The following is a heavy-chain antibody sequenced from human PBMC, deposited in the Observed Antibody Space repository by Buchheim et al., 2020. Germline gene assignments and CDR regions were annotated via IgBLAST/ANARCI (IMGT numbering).Heavy chain of an antibody. D-gene: IGHD5-24*01. Sequence: QVQLVESGGGVVQPGRSLRLSCAASGFTFSSYAMHWVRQAPGKGLEWVAVISYDGSNKYYADTVKGRFTISRDNLKNTLYLQMNSLRAEDTAVYYCARDGERWLQSVAGYWGQGTL. CDR1: GFTFSSYA. CDR2: ISYDGSNK. J-gene: IGHJ4*02. CDR3: ARDGERWLQSVAGY. V-gene: IGHV3-30*04.